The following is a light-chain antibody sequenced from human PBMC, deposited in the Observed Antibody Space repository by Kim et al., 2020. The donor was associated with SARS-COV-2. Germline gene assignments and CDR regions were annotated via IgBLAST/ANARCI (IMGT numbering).Light chain of an antibody. CDR2: YDS. CDR3: QVWDSSSDRVV. CDR1: NIGSKS. Sequence: PGKTARITCGGNNIGSKSVHWYQQKPGQAPVLVIYYDSDRPSGIPERFSGSNSGNTATLTISRVEAGDEADYYCQVWDSSSDRVVFGGGTKLTVL. V-gene: IGLV3-21*04. J-gene: IGLJ2*01.